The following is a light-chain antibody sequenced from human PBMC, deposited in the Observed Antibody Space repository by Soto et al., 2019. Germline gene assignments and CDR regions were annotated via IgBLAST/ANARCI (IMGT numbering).Light chain of an antibody. Sequence: DIQLTQSPSFLSASVGDRVTITCRASQGISSYLAWYQQKPGLAPSLLIYTASTLQSGVPSRFSGSGSGTEFTLTISSLQPEDFATYYCQQLNDYPVTFGGGTKVEIK. CDR3: QQLNDYPVT. CDR1: QGISSY. CDR2: TAS. V-gene: IGKV1-9*01. J-gene: IGKJ4*01.